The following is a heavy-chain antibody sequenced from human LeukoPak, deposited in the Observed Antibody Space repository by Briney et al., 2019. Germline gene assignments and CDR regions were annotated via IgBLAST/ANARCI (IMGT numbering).Heavy chain of an antibody. CDR2: ISSSGSTI. V-gene: IGHV3-48*04. J-gene: IGHJ4*02. D-gene: IGHD5-18*01. CDR1: GFTFSSYW. Sequence: GGSLRLSCAASGFTFSSYWMNWVRQAPGKGLEWVSYISSSGSTIYYADSVKGRFTISRDNAKNSLYLQMNSLRAEDTAVYYCARKPWIQLWSVYFDYWGQGTLVTVSS. CDR3: ARKPWIQLWSVYFDY.